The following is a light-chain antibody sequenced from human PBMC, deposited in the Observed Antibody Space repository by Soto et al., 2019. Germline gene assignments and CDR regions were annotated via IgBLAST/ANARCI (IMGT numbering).Light chain of an antibody. J-gene: IGKJ1*01. V-gene: IGKV4-1*01. CDR2: CAS. CDR3: QQYYSTPWT. Sequence: DIVMTQYPDSLAVSLGERATINCKSSQSVLYSSNNKNYLAWYQQKPVQPPKLLIYCASTRESGVPDRFSGSGSGTDFTLTISSLQAEDVAVYYCQQYYSTPWTFGQGTKVEIK. CDR1: QSVLYSSNNKNY.